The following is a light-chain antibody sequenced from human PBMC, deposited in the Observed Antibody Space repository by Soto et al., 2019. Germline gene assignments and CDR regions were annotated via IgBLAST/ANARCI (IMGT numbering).Light chain of an antibody. CDR3: CSSAPSRTVV. Sequence: QSVLTQPASVSGSPGQSVTISCTGSSSAVGSYRLVSWYQCHPGKVPKLIIYEGNKRPSGVSNRSSGSEPGNTASLTIYGLQAEDEADYYCCSSAPSRTVVFGTGTKVTVL. J-gene: IGLJ1*01. V-gene: IGLV2-23*01. CDR1: SSAVGSYRL. CDR2: EGN.